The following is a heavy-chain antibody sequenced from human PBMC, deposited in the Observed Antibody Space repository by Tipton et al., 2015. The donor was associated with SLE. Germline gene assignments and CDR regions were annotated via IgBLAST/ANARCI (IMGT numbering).Heavy chain of an antibody. CDR3: ARSGRYCSSTSCPGWFDP. Sequence: QVQLVQSGAEVKKPGASVKVSCKASGYTFTSYGISWVRQAPGQGLEWMGWINPNSGGTNYAQKFQGRVTMTRDTSISTAYMELSRLRSDDTAVYYCARSGRYCSSTSCPGWFDPWGQGTLVTVSS. CDR2: INPNSGGT. D-gene: IGHD2-2*01. CDR1: GYTFTSYG. V-gene: IGHV1-2*02. J-gene: IGHJ5*02.